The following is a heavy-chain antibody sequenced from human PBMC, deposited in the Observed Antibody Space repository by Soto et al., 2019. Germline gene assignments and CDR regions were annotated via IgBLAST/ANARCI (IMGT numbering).Heavy chain of an antibody. V-gene: IGHV3-53*04. J-gene: IGHJ4*02. CDR2: IYSGGST. Sequence: GGSLRLSCAASGFTVSSNYMSWVRQAPGKGLEWVSVIYSGGSTYYADSVKGRFTISRHNSKNTLYLQMNSLRAEDTAVYYCARAIYSGYDYYFDYWGQGTLVTVSS. CDR3: ARAIYSGYDYYFDY. D-gene: IGHD5-12*01. CDR1: GFTVSSNY.